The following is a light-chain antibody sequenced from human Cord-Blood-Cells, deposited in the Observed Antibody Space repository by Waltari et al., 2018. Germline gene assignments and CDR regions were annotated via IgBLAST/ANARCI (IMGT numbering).Light chain of an antibody. CDR3: QSADSSGTYV. Sequence: SYELTQPPSVSVSPGQTARITCSGDELPKTYAYWYQQKPGQAPVLVKNKDSERHSGSAVRFSGSSSGTTVTLTIIGVQVEDETDYSCQSADSSGTYVFGTGTKVTV. CDR2: KDS. V-gene: IGLV3-25*03. CDR1: ELPKTY. J-gene: IGLJ1*01.